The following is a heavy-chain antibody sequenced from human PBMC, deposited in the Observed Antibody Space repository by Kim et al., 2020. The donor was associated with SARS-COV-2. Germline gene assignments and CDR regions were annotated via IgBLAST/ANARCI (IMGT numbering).Heavy chain of an antibody. D-gene: IGHD6-19*01. CDR2: IKSDGSST. CDR1: GFTFSSYW. CDR3: ARDPDTRGWSEFDY. J-gene: IGHJ4*02. Sequence: GGSLRLSCAASGFTFSSYWMHWVRQAPGRGLVWVSRIKSDGSSTTYADSVKCRFTISRDNAKNTRYLQMNSLRVEDTAVYYCARDPDTRGWSEFDYWGQGTLVTVSS. V-gene: IGHV3-74*01.